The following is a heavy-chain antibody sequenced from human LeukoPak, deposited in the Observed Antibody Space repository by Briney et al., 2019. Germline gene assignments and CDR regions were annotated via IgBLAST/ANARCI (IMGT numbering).Heavy chain of an antibody. V-gene: IGHV3-48*03. Sequence: GGSLRLSCAASGFTFSSYEMNWVRQAPGKGLEWVSYISSSSSHTNYADSVKGRFTISRDNAKSSLYLQMNSLRAEDTAVYYCARDRGYEGVDYWGQGTLVTVSS. CDR3: ARDRGYEGVDY. D-gene: IGHD3-10*01. CDR1: GFTFSSYE. J-gene: IGHJ4*02. CDR2: ISSSSSHT.